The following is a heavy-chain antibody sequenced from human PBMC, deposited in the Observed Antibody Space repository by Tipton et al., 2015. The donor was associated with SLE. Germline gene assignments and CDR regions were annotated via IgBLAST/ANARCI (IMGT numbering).Heavy chain of an antibody. CDR2: VDSSEDT. V-gene: IGHV4-59*01. Sequence: TLSLTCTVSCGSISGFYLSWIRQPPGAGLECIGDVDSSEDTHYNPSPKSRVSMSIDTSKNQFSLQVNSVTAADTAVYYCARLFGGYYPNDAFDVWGQGTMVTVSS. CDR3: ARLFGGYYPNDAFDV. D-gene: IGHD3-3*01. J-gene: IGHJ3*01. CDR1: CGSISGFY.